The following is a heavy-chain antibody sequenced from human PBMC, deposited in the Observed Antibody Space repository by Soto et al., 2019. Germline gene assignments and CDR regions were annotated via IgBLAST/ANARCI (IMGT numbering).Heavy chain of an antibody. CDR1: GFTFSSYE. Sequence: EVQLVESGGGLVQPGGSLRLSCAASGFTFSSYEMNWVRQAPGKGLEWLSFISTSGSTIYYADSVKGRFTISRDNAKNSLYLQMDSLRAEDTALYYCARENCDYWGQGTLVTVSS. J-gene: IGHJ4*02. D-gene: IGHD1-1*01. CDR2: ISTSGSTI. CDR3: ARENCDY. V-gene: IGHV3-48*03.